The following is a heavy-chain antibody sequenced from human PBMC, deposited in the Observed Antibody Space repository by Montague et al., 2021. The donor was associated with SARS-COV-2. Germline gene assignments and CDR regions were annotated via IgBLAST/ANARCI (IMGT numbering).Heavy chain of an antibody. D-gene: IGHD2-2*02. CDR3: ASLTLGYCSSTSCYSDWFDP. J-gene: IGHJ5*02. CDR2: INHSGST. Sequence: SETLSLTCAVYGGSFSGYYWSWIRQPPGKGLEWIGEINHSGSTNYNPSLKSRVTISVDTSKNQFSLKLSSVTAADTAVYYCASLTLGYCSSTSCYSDWFDPLGQGTLVTVSS. V-gene: IGHV4-34*01. CDR1: GGSFSGYY.